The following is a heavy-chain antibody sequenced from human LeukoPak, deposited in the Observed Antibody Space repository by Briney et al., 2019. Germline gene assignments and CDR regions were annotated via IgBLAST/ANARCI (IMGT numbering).Heavy chain of an antibody. Sequence: SETLSLTCTVSGGSISSSSYYWSWIRQPPGKGLEWIGEINHSGSTNYNPSLKSRVTISVDTSKNQFSLKLSSVTAADTAVYYCARTHFPRGYFDYWGQGTLVTVSS. CDR3: ARTHFPRGYFDY. CDR2: INHSGST. CDR1: GGSISSSSYY. J-gene: IGHJ4*02. V-gene: IGHV4-39*07.